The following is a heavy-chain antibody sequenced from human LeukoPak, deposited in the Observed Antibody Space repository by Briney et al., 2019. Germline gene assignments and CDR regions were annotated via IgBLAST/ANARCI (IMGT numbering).Heavy chain of an antibody. CDR1: GFTFSSYA. J-gene: IGHJ4*02. Sequence: GGSLRLSCAASGFTFSSYAMSWVRQAPGKGLEWVSYISSSGSTIYYADSVKGRFTISRDNAKNSLYLQMNTLRAEDTAVYYCARDRYYSGYEVGDYWGQGTLVTVSS. CDR2: ISSSGSTI. D-gene: IGHD5-12*01. CDR3: ARDRYYSGYEVGDY. V-gene: IGHV3-48*04.